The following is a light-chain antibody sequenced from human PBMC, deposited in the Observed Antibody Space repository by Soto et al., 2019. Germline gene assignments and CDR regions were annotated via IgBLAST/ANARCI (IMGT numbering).Light chain of an antibody. V-gene: IGLV2-23*02. CDR1: SGDVGRYDF. CDR3: CSDAGSGIYV. CDR2: EVT. Sequence: QSALTQPASVSGSPGQSITISCTGTSGDVGRYDFVSWYQQHPGKVPKVMIYEVTKRPSGVSNRFSGSKSGNTAFLTISGLQAEDEADYYCCSDAGSGIYVFGTGTKFTVL. J-gene: IGLJ1*01.